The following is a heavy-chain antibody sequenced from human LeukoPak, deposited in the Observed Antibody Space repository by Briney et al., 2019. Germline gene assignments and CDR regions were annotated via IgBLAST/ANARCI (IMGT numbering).Heavy chain of an antibody. Sequence: SQTLSLTCTVSGGSISSGSYYWSWIRQPAGKGLEWIGRIYTSGSTNYNPSLKSRVTISVDTSKNQFSLKLSSVTAADTALYYCARKAYSDAFDFWGQGKMVIVSS. CDR1: GGSISSGSYY. CDR2: IYTSGST. V-gene: IGHV4-61*02. D-gene: IGHD2-15*01. J-gene: IGHJ3*01. CDR3: ARKAYSDAFDF.